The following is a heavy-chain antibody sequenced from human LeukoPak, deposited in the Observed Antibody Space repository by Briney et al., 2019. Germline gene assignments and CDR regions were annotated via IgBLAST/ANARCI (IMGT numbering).Heavy chain of an antibody. D-gene: IGHD3-22*01. Sequence: SETPSLTCPVSGGSISSGGYYWSWIRQHPGKGLEWIGYIYYSGSTYYNPSLKSRVTISVDTSKNQFSLKLSSVTAADTAVYYCARESQYYYDSSGYTWGQGTLVTVSS. V-gene: IGHV4-31*03. CDR3: ARESQYYYDSSGYT. CDR1: GGSISSGGYY. CDR2: IYYSGST. J-gene: IGHJ5*02.